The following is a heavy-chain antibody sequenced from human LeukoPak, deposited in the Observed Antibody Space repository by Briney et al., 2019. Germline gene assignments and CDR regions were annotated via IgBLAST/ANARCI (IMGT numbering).Heavy chain of an antibody. CDR1: GFTFSSYS. Sequence: GGSLRLSCAASGFTFSSYSMNWVRQAPGKGLEWVSSISSSSTYIYYADSVKGRFTISRDNAENSLYLQMNSLRAEDTAVYYCARGPDRRYFDLWGRGTLVTVSS. J-gene: IGHJ2*01. V-gene: IGHV3-21*01. D-gene: IGHD3-22*01. CDR2: ISSSSTYI. CDR3: ARGPDRRYFDL.